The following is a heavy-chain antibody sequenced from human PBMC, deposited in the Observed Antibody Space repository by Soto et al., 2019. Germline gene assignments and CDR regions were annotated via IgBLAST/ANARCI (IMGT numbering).Heavy chain of an antibody. V-gene: IGHV1-2*02. CDR3: ARDGDSSSPFDI. J-gene: IGHJ3*02. CDR1: GYTFTGNY. CDR2: INPNSGGT. Sequence: QVQLVQSGAEVKKPGASVKVSCKASGYTFTGNYMHWVRQARGQGLEWMGWINPNSGGTNYAQKVQGRGTATRDTSSITAYMELSRLRSDDTAVDYCARDGDSSSPFDIWGQGTMVTVSS. D-gene: IGHD6-6*01.